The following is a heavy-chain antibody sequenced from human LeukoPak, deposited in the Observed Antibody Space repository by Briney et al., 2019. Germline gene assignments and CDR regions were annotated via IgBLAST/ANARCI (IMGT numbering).Heavy chain of an antibody. CDR3: ARDDQLLPRGAFDY. CDR1: GFTFSSYS. J-gene: IGHJ4*02. D-gene: IGHD2-2*01. CDR2: IRSSSRYI. V-gene: IGHV3-21*01. Sequence: GGSLRLSCAASGFTFSSYSMNWVRQAPGKGLEWVSSIRSSSRYIYYADSVQGRFTISRDNANNLLYLQMTSPRAEDTAVYSCARDDQLLPRGAFDYCGQGTLVTVSS.